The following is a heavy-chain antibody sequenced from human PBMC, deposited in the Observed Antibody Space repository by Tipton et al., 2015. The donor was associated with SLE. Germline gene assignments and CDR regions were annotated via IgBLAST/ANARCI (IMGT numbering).Heavy chain of an antibody. D-gene: IGHD1-1*01. CDR3: ARGNGVEYYVDY. J-gene: IGHJ4*02. CDR2: IYHSGST. V-gene: IGHV4-38-2*01. CDR1: GYSISSGYY. Sequence: TLSLTCAVSGYSISSGYYWGWIRQPPGKGLEWIGSIYHSGSTYYNPSLKSRVTISVDTSKNQFSLKLSTVTAADTDVYYCARGNGVEYYVDYWGQGTLVTVSS.